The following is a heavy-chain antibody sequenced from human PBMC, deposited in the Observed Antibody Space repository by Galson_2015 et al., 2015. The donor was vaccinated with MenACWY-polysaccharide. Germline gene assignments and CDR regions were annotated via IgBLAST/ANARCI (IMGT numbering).Heavy chain of an antibody. CDR1: GGTFSSYS. J-gene: IGHJ2*01. V-gene: IGHV1-69*02. Sequence: SVKVSCKASGGTFSSYSISWVRQAPGQGLEWVGRIIPFLGIANSAQKFQGRVTITADKSTNTAYVELSSLISEDTAVYYCAATVTTSSHWSFDLWGRGTLVTVSS. CDR2: IIPFLGIA. CDR3: AATVTTSSHWSFDL. D-gene: IGHD4-11*01.